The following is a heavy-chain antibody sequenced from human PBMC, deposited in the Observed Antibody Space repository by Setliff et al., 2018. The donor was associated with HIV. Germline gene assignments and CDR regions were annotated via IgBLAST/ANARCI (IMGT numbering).Heavy chain of an antibody. CDR2: IYASGST. D-gene: IGHD3-22*01. J-gene: IGHJ4*02. V-gene: IGHV4-61*02. CDR1: GGSISSGSYY. CDR3: ARATYYYDSSGYYYKSYYFDY. Sequence: SETLSLTCTVSGGSISSGSYYWSWIRQPAGKGLEWIGRIYASGSTNYNPSLKSRVTTSVDMSKSQFSLKLGSVTAADTAMYYCARATYYYDSSGYYYKSYYFDYWGQGTLVTVSS.